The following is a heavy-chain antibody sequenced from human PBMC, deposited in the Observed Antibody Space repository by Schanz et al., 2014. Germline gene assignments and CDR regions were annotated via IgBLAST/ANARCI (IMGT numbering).Heavy chain of an antibody. CDR2: ISYDGNTK. V-gene: IGHV3-30*03. J-gene: IGHJ4*02. CDR1: GFTFSNYG. CDR3: ARDRPSGYALDF. Sequence: VQLVESGGGLVKPGGSLRLSCAASGFTFSNYGLHWVRQAPGKGLEWVTVISYDGNTKYYADSVKGRFTISRDNSKKTLYVQMNSLRAEDTAVYYCARDRPSGYALDFWGQGTLVTVSS. D-gene: IGHD5-12*01.